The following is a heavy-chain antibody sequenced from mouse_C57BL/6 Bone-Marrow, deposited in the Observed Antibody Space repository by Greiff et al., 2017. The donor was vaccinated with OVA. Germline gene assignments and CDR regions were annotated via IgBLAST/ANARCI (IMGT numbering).Heavy chain of an antibody. CDR3: ARDYYGSSPHWYFEV. D-gene: IGHD1-1*01. CDR2: IDPANGNT. V-gene: IGHV14-3*01. CDR1: GFTIKNTY. Sequence: EVQLQQSVAELVRPGASVKLSCTASGFTIKNTYMHWVKQRPEQGLEWIGRIDPANGNTKYAPKFQGQVTITADTSSNTAYLQLSSLTSEDTDIYYCARDYYGSSPHWYFEVWGTGTTVTVSS. J-gene: IGHJ1*03.